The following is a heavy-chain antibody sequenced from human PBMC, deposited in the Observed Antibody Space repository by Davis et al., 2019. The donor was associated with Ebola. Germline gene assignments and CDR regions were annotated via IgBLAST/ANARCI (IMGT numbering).Heavy chain of an antibody. CDR3: AKAGHYFDTSGNYDS. J-gene: IGHJ5*01. Sequence: GRITISRDNSKNSLYLQMNSVRTEDTALYYCAKAGHYFDTSGNYDSWGQGTLVTVSS. D-gene: IGHD3-22*01. V-gene: IGHV3-43*01.